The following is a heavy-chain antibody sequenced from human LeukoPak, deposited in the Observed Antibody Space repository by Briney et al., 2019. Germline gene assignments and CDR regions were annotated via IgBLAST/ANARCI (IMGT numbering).Heavy chain of an antibody. CDR3: ARSGYSSSWYMF. CDR1: GFTFNNYE. J-gene: IGHJ4*02. D-gene: IGHD6-13*01. CDR2: ISSGGRTI. Sequence: GGSLRLSCAASGFTFNNYEMNWVRQAPGKGLEWVSSISSGGRTIYYADSVKGRFTISRDNAKNSLYLQMNSLRAEDTAFYYCARSGYSSSWYMFWGQGSLVTVSS. V-gene: IGHV3-48*03.